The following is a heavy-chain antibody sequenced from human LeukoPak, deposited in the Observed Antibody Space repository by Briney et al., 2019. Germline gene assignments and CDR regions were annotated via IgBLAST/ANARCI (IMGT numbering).Heavy chain of an antibody. CDR3: AREGFYYGSGSLESYYYFYSDV. V-gene: IGHV3-21*01. J-gene: IGHJ6*03. Sequence: GGSLRLSCTASGFTSSSYSMNWVRQAPGKGLEWVTSISCTSSSIYYADSVKGRFTISRDNAMNSLYLQMSSLRAEDTAVYYCAREGFYYGSGSLESYYYFYSDVWGKGTTVTVSS. CDR2: ISCTSSSI. CDR1: GFTSSSYS. D-gene: IGHD3-10*01.